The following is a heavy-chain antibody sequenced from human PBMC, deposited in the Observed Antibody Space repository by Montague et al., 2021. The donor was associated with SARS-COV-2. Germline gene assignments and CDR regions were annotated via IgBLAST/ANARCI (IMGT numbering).Heavy chain of an antibody. CDR2: IYNLGST. CDR3: ASSPYRTTYLNGMDV. D-gene: IGHD1-14*01. V-gene: IGHV4-61*10. CDR1: GDSISSGDYH. J-gene: IGHJ6*02. Sequence: SETLSLTCTASGDSISSGDYHWSWVRQPAGKGLEWIGYIYNLGSTSYNPSLKSRVTISMDTSKNQLSLKLSSVTAADTAVYFCASSPYRTTYLNGMDVWGQGTTVTVSS.